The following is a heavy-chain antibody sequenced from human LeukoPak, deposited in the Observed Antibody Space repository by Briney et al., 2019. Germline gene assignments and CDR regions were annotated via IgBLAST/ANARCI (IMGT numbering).Heavy chain of an antibody. D-gene: IGHD3-16*01. J-gene: IGHJ4*02. CDR3: ARARGSQSFDY. V-gene: IGHV1-2*02. CDR2: INPNSGGT. Sequence: VASVKVSCKASGYTFTGFYIHWVRQAPGQGLEWMGWINPNSGGTNYAQKFQGRVTMTRDTSISTVHMELSRLRSDDTAVYYCARARGSQSFDYWGQGTLVTVSS. CDR1: GYTFTGFY.